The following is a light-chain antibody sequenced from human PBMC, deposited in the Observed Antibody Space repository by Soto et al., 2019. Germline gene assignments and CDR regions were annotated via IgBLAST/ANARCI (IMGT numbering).Light chain of an antibody. Sequence: QSALTQPASVSGSPGQSITLSCTGTSSDVGGYNYVSWYQHHPGKAPKLMIYDVSNRPSEVSNRFSGSKSGNTASLTISGLQPEDEADYYCSSYTTSNTRQIVFGTGTKLTVL. CDR1: SSDVGGYNY. V-gene: IGLV2-14*03. CDR2: DVS. CDR3: SSYTTSNTRQIV. J-gene: IGLJ1*01.